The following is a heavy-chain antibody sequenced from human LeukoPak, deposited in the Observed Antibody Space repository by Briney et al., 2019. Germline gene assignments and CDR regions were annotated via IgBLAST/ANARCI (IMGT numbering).Heavy chain of an antibody. CDR1: GYTFTNYG. D-gene: IGHD2-2*01. J-gene: IGHJ3*02. CDR3: ARIGYRPTVIPADEAFDI. CDR2: ISGYNGNT. Sequence: GASVKVSCKASGYTFTNYGVGWVRQAPGQGLEWVGWISGYNGNTKYAQNYQGRVIVTTDTSTRTAYMELRSLRSDDTAVYYCARIGYRPTVIPADEAFDIWGQGTMVTVSS. V-gene: IGHV1-18*01.